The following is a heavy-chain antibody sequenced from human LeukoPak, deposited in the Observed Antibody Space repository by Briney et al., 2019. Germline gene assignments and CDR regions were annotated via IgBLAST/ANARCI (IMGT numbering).Heavy chain of an antibody. D-gene: IGHD6-13*01. J-gene: IGHJ3*02. CDR3: ARGRIAAALDDAFDI. Sequence: SVTVSCKASGGTFSSYAISWVRQAPGQGLEWMGGIIPIFGTANYAQKFQGRVTITTDESTSTAYMELSSLRSGDTAVYYCARGRIAAALDDAFDIWGQGTMVTVSS. CDR2: IIPIFGTA. V-gene: IGHV1-69*05. CDR1: GGTFSSYA.